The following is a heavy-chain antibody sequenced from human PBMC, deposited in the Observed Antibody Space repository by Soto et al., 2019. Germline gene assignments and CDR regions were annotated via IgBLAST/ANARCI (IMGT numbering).Heavy chain of an antibody. CDR3: ARHFDSGTWPLDY. CDR1: GGSIRNYY. D-gene: IGHD3-10*01. Sequence: QVQLQESGPGLVKPSETLSLTCTVSGGSIRNYYWSWLRQPPGKGLEWIGFISYNGNTKYNPSLMGRVTISLDTSKNYFSLRLRSLTPADTALYYCARHFDSGTWPLDYWGQGILVTVSS. CDR2: ISYNGNT. J-gene: IGHJ4*02. V-gene: IGHV4-59*01.